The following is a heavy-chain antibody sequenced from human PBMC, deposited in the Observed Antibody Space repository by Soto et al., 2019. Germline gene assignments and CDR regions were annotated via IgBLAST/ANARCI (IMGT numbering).Heavy chain of an antibody. CDR2: ISGSDGST. V-gene: IGHV3-23*01. CDR3: AKGTGFLTPQYYFDY. CDR1: GFTFSSYA. J-gene: IGHJ4*02. D-gene: IGHD2-15*01. Sequence: PGGSLRLSCAASGFTFSSYAMSWVRQAPGKGLEWVSAISGSDGSTYYADSVKGRFTISRDNSKNTLYLQMNSLRAEDTAVYYCAKGTGFLTPQYYFDYWGQGTLVTVSS.